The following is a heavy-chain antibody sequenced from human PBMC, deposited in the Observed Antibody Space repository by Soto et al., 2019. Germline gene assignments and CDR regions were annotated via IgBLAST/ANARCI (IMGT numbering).Heavy chain of an antibody. J-gene: IGHJ6*02. Sequence: GGSLRLSCAASGFTFSDCSMHWVRQAPGRGLEWVASTSYNGNNKYYGDSVKGRFTISRDNSKNTLHLQMITLRPEDTAVYYCAKDIKCEDFTYGYFYYGMDVWGQGTTVTVSS. CDR1: GFTFSDCS. V-gene: IGHV3-30*18. D-gene: IGHD3-10*01. CDR3: AKDIKCEDFTYGYFYYGMDV. CDR2: TSYNGNNK.